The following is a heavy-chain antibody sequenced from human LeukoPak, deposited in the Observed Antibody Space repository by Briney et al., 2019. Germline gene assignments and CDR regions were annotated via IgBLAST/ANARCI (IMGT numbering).Heavy chain of an antibody. V-gene: IGHV3-74*01. J-gene: IGHJ5*02. CDR1: GFTFSRHW. D-gene: IGHD3-10*01. CDR3: ARDQVVGSGSNSP. Sequence: PGGSLRLSCEASGFTFSRHWMHWVRQAPVKGLVWVSRISTDGRSTNYADSEEGRFTISRDNAKNTLYLQMNSLRAEDTAIYYCARDQVVGSGSNSPWGQGTLVTVSS. CDR2: ISTDGRST.